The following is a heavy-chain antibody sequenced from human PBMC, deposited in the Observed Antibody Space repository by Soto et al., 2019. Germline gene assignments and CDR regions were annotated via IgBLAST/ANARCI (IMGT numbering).Heavy chain of an antibody. Sequence: EVQLVESGGGLVQPGGSLRLSCAASGFTFSSYEMNWVRQAPGKELEWVSYISSSGSTIYYADSVKGRFTISRDNAKNSLYLQMNSLRAEDTAVYYCAREDSGSYGDYWGQGTLVTVSS. J-gene: IGHJ4*02. D-gene: IGHD1-26*01. CDR2: ISSSGSTI. CDR1: GFTFSSYE. V-gene: IGHV3-48*03. CDR3: AREDSGSYGDY.